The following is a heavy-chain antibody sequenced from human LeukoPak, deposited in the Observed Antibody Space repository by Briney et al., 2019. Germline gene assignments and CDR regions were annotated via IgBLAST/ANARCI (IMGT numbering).Heavy chain of an antibody. CDR2: INPNSGGT. D-gene: IGHD3-22*01. Sequence: VASVKVSCKASGYTFTGYYMHWVRQAPGQGLEWMGWINPNSGGTNYAQKFQGRVTMTRDTSISTAYMELSRLRSDDTAVYYCARSPYIEYYYDSSGYYYGGGIDYWGQGTLVTVSS. CDR1: GYTFTGYY. J-gene: IGHJ4*02. V-gene: IGHV1-2*02. CDR3: ARSPYIEYYYDSSGYYYGGGIDY.